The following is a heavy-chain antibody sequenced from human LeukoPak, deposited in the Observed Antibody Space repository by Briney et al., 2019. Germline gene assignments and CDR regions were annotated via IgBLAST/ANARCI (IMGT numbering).Heavy chain of an antibody. D-gene: IGHD2-15*01. CDR1: GGSISSYY. V-gene: IGHV4-4*07. Sequence: TSETLSLTCTVSGGSISSYYWSWIRQPAGKGLEWIGRIYTSGSTNYNPSLKSRVTMSVDTSKNQFSLKLSSATAADTAVYYCARDLRRWWASAFDIRGQGTMVTVSS. CDR2: IYTSGST. CDR3: ARDLRRWWASAFDI. J-gene: IGHJ3*02.